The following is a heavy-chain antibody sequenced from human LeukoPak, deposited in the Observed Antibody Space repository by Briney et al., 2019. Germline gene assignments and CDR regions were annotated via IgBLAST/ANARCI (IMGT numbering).Heavy chain of an antibody. CDR3: ARAGYYTTTVTTILGWFDP. CDR1: GYTFTSYD. D-gene: IGHD4-17*01. J-gene: IGHJ5*02. V-gene: IGHV1-8*01. Sequence: WASVKVSCKASGYTFTSYDINWVRQATGQGLEWMGWMNPNSGNAGYSQKFQDRVTMTRDTSTSTGYMELSSLRSEDTAVYYCARAGYYTTTVTTILGWFDPWGQGTLVTVSS. CDR2: MNPNSGNA.